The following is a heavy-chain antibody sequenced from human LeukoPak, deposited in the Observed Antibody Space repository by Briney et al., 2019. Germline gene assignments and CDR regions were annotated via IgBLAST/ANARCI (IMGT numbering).Heavy chain of an antibody. CDR3: ASALTYYYDSSGLYYYYYMDV. CDR1: GGTFSSYA. V-gene: IGHV1-69*01. CDR2: IIPIFGTA. J-gene: IGHJ6*03. D-gene: IGHD3-22*01. Sequence: SVKVSCKASGGTFSSYAISWVRQAPGQGLEWMGGIIPIFGTANYAQKFQGRVTITADESTSTAYMELSSLRSEDTAVYYCASALTYYYDSSGLYYYYYMDVWGKGTTVTVSS.